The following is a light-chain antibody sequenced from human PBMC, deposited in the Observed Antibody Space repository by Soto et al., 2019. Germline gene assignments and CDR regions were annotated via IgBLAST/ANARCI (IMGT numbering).Light chain of an antibody. CDR2: GAS. V-gene: IGKV3-15*01. J-gene: IGKJ1*01. Sequence: EIVMTQSPATLSVSPGERATLSGMTSQSVSSSLAWYQQKPGQAPSLLIYGASTRATGIPARFSGSGSGTEFTLTISSLQSEDFAVYYCQQYNNWPRTFGQGTKVDIK. CDR1: QSVSSS. CDR3: QQYNNWPRT.